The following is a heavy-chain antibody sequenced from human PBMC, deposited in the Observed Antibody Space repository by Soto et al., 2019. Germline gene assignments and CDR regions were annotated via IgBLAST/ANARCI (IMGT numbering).Heavy chain of an antibody. CDR3: AKERGGYCSSTSCYGGLYYYYGMDV. D-gene: IGHD2-2*01. V-gene: IGHV3-30*18. Sequence: GGSLRLSCAASGFTFSSYGMHWVRQAPGKGLEWVAVISYDGSNKYYADSVKGRFTISRDNSKNTLYLQMNSLRAEDTAVYYCAKERGGYCSSTSCYGGLYYYYGMDVWGQGTTVTVSS. CDR2: ISYDGSNK. CDR1: GFTFSSYG. J-gene: IGHJ6*02.